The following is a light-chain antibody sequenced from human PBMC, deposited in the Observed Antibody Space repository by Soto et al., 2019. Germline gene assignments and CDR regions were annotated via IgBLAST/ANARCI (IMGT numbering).Light chain of an antibody. J-gene: IGKJ1*01. CDR1: QTISSW. Sequence: DNQTTQSPSTLSGSVGDRVTIHCRASQTISSWLAWYQQKPGKAPKLLIYKASTLKSGVPSRFSGSGSGTEFTLTISSLQPDDFATYYCQHYNSYSEAFGQGTKVDI. CDR2: KAS. CDR3: QHYNSYSEA. V-gene: IGKV1-5*03.